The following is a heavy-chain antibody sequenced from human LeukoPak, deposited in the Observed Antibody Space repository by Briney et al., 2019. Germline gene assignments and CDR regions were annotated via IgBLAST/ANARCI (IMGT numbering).Heavy chain of an antibody. Sequence: PGGSLRLSCAASGFIVSSNYMSWVRQAPGKGLEWVSVIYRSGSIYYADSVKGRFTIFRDSSQNTLYLQMNSLRAEDTAVYYCAKGTGSYWGQGTLVTVSS. CDR1: GFIVSSNY. V-gene: IGHV3-53*01. J-gene: IGHJ4*02. CDR2: IYRSGSI. CDR3: AKGTGSY. D-gene: IGHD1-1*01.